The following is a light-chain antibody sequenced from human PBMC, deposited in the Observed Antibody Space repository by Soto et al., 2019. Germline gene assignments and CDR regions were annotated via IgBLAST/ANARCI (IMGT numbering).Light chain of an antibody. CDR1: QSVSISY. CDR3: QKIGSLPLGT. J-gene: IGKJ1*01. V-gene: IGKV3-20*01. CDR2: GAS. Sequence: EIVLTQSPGTLSLSPGERATLSCRASQSVSISYLAWYQQKPGQAPRLLIYGASSRATAIPDRFSGSGSGTAFTLTISRLEPEDFAVYYCQKIGSLPLGTVGQGTKVDIK.